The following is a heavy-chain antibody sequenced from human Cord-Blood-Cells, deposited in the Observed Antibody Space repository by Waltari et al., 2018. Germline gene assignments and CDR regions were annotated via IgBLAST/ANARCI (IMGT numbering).Heavy chain of an antibody. CDR1: GYTFTGYY. J-gene: IGHJ4*02. V-gene: IGHV1-2*04. Sequence: QVQLVQSGAEVKKPGASVKVSCKASGYTFTGYYMHWVRQAPGQGLEWIGWINPNSGGTNYAQKFQGWVTMTRDTSISTAYMELSRLRSDDTAVYYCARGSNYYYDSSGYYSYWGQGTLVTVSS. D-gene: IGHD3-22*01. CDR2: INPNSGGT. CDR3: ARGSNYYYDSSGYYSY.